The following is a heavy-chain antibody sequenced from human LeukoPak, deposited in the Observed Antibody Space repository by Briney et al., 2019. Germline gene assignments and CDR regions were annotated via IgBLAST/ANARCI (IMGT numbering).Heavy chain of an antibody. CDR2: IKPDSGDT. CDR3: VRDRPHNWFDP. CDR1: GYTLSGYY. J-gene: IGHJ5*02. V-gene: IGHV1-2*02. Sequence: ASVKVSCKASGYTLSGYYIHWGRQSPGQGLEWMGVIKPDSGDTNYARKFQGRVTMTSDTSITTAYMELNRLTSDDTAVYYCVRDRPHNWFDPWGQGTLVTVSS.